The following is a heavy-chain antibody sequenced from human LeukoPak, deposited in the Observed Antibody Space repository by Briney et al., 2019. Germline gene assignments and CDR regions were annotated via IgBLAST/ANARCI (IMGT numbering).Heavy chain of an antibody. J-gene: IGHJ4*02. Sequence: GGSLRLSCEASGFTFSDYSMNWVRQAPGEGLEWLSYITSTSDTIYYADSVKGRFTSSRDNAKNSVYLQMNSLRAEDTAVYYCARSSGYPFFDYWGQGTLATVSS. CDR1: GFTFSDYS. CDR2: ITSTSDTI. CDR3: ARSSGYPFFDY. D-gene: IGHD3-22*01. V-gene: IGHV3-48*01.